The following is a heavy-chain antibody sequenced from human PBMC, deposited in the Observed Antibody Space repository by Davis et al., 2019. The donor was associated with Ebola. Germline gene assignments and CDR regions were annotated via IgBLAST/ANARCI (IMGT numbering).Heavy chain of an antibody. J-gene: IGHJ4*02. D-gene: IGHD2-21*02. CDR3: ARDDVVVTDNFDY. CDR1: GYTFTGYY. Sequence: AASVKVSCKASGYTFTGYYMHWVRQAPGQGLEWMGGIIPIFGTANYAQKFQGRVTITADKSTSTAYMELSSLRSEDTAVYYCARDDVVVTDNFDYWGQGTLVTVSS. V-gene: IGHV1-69*06. CDR2: IIPIFGTA.